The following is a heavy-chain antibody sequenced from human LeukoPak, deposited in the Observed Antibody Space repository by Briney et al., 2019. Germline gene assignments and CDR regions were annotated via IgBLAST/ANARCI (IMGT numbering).Heavy chain of an antibody. V-gene: IGHV4-39*07. J-gene: IGHJ6*03. D-gene: IGHD4/OR15-4a*01. CDR1: GGSISSNSYY. CDR2: VYYSGST. CDR3: ARELRGARYYYYMDV. Sequence: PSETLSLTCTVSGGSISSNSYYWGWIRQPPGKGLEWIGSVYYSGSTNYNPSLKSRVTMSVDTSKNQFSLKLSSVTAADTAVYYCARELRGARYYYYMDVWGKGTTVTVSS.